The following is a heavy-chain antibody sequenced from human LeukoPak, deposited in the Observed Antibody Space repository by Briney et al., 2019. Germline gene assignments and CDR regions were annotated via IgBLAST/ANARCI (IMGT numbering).Heavy chain of an antibody. CDR3: ARSQDSYYDSSGYLD. CDR2: ISSSGSTI. D-gene: IGHD3-22*01. V-gene: IGHV3-48*04. J-gene: IGHJ4*02. Sequence: GGSLRLSCATSGFIFSTYSMNWVRQAPGKGLEWVSYISSSGSTIYYADSVKGRFTISRDNAKNSLYLQMNSLRAEDTAVYYCARSQDSYYDSSGYLDWGQGTLVTVSS. CDR1: GFIFSTYS.